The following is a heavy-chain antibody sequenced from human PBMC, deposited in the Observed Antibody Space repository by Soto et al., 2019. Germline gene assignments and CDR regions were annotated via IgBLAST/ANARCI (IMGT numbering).Heavy chain of an antibody. CDR3: ARLYCSSASCYSVGDFDI. V-gene: IGHV3-33*03. D-gene: IGHD2-2*01. CDR1: GFTFSNYG. CDR2: IWFDGSDK. Sequence: GGSLRLSCAASGFTFSNYGMHWVRQAPGKGLEWVALIWFDGSDKYYADSVKGRFTLSRDNSKNTVYLQMNSLRAEDTAVYYCARLYCSSASCYSVGDFDIRGQGTMVTVSS. J-gene: IGHJ3*02.